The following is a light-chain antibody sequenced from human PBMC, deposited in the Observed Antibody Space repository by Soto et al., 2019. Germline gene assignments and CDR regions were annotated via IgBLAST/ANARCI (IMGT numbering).Light chain of an antibody. CDR1: SSDVGGYNY. CDR2: DVS. CDR3: SSYTSSFSRV. J-gene: IGLJ2*01. Sequence: QSALTQPASVSGSPGQSITISCTGTSSDVGGYNYVSWYQQHPGKAPKLMIYDVSNRPSGVSNRFSGSKSGNTASLTISGLQAEDAADYYCSSYTSSFSRVFGGGTQLTVL. V-gene: IGLV2-14*01.